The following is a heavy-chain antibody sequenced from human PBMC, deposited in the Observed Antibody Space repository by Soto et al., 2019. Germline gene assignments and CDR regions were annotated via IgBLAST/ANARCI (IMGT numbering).Heavy chain of an antibody. Sequence: GEALKISCKGSGYIFTSYWIGWVRQMPGKGLEWMGIIYPGDSDTRYSPSFQGQVTISADKSISTAYLQWGSLKASDTAMYYCAIPSGRVVVPAGSAFDIWGQGTMVTVSS. J-gene: IGHJ3*02. CDR3: AIPSGRVVVPAGSAFDI. CDR2: IYPGDSDT. D-gene: IGHD2-2*01. V-gene: IGHV5-51*01. CDR1: GYIFTSYW.